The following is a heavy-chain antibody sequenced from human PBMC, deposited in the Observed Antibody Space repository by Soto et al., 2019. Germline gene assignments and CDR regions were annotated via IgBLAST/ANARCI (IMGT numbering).Heavy chain of an antibody. V-gene: IGHV4-59*01. J-gene: IGHJ4*02. Sequence: QVQLQESGPGLVKPSETLSLTCTVSGGSISSYYWSWIRQPPGKGLGRIGYIYYSGSTNYNPSLTSRVTISVDTSKNQFSLKLSSVTAADTAVYYCARGGDRGYLWVEQYYFDYWGQGTLVTVSS. CDR3: ARGGDRGYLWVEQYYFDY. D-gene: IGHD3-22*01. CDR2: IYYSGST. CDR1: GGSISSYY.